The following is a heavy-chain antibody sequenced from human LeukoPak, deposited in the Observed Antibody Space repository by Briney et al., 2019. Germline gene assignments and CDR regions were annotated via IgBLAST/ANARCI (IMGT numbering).Heavy chain of an antibody. CDR1: GFTFTGFA. J-gene: IGHJ4*02. CDR3: AKHSHDGSAPYYEVQLDY. D-gene: IGHD3-22*01. CDR2: ISRSGVAT. Sequence: GGSLRLSCAASGFTFTGFAMSWVRQAPGKGLEWVSTISRSGVATYYANSVKGRFTISRDNSKNTVYVQMNSLRAEDTAIYYCAKHSHDGSAPYYEVQLDYWGQGTLVTVSS. V-gene: IGHV3-23*01.